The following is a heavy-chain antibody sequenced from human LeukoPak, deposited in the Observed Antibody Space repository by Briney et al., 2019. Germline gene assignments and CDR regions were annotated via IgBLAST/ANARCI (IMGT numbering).Heavy chain of an antibody. J-gene: IGHJ5*02. CDR2: ISAYNGNT. Sequence: ASVKVSCKASGYTFTSYGISWVRQAPGQGLEWMGWISAYNGNTNYAQKLQGRVTMTTDTSTSTAYMELRSLRSDDTAVYYCAREADYSNYGWFDPWGQGTLVTVSS. CDR1: GYTFTSYG. V-gene: IGHV1-18*01. D-gene: IGHD4-11*01. CDR3: AREADYSNYGWFDP.